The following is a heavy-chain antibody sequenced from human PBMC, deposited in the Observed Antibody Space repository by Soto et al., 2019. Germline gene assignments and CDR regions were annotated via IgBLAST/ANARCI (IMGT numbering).Heavy chain of an antibody. D-gene: IGHD3-3*01. V-gene: IGHV1-18*01. CDR2: ISAYNGNT. Sequence: ASVKVSCKASGYTFTSYGISWVRQAPGQGLEWMGWISAYNGNTNYAQKLQGRVTMTTDTSTSTAYMELRSLRSDDTAVYHCARSTIFGVVIPSPYYYYMDVWGKGTTVTVSS. CDR1: GYTFTSYG. CDR3: ARSTIFGVVIPSPYYYYMDV. J-gene: IGHJ6*03.